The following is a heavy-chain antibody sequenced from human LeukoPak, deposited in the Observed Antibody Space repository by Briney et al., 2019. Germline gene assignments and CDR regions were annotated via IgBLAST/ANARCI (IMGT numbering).Heavy chain of an antibody. D-gene: IGHD2-2*01. V-gene: IGHV4-34*01. J-gene: IGHJ4*02. Sequence: SETLSLTCAVYGGSFSGYYWSWIRQPPGKGLEWIREINHSGSTNYNPSLKSRVTISLDTSKNQFSLKLSSVTVADTAVYYCARQYCSSTSCLPDYWGQGTLVTVSS. CDR2: INHSGST. CDR1: GGSFSGYY. CDR3: ARQYCSSTSCLPDY.